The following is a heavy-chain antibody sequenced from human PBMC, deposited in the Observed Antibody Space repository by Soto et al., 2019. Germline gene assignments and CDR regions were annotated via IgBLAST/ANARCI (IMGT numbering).Heavy chain of an antibody. CDR2: IWYDGSNK. J-gene: IGHJ6*03. D-gene: IGHD3-3*01. CDR3: ASETYYDFWSGYSNYYMDV. V-gene: IGHV3-33*01. Sequence: GGSLRLSCATSGFTFSSYGMHWVRQAPGKGLEWVAVIWYDGSNKYYADSVKGRFTISRDNSKNTLYLQMNSLRAEDTAVYYCASETYYDFWSGYSNYYMDVWGKGTTVTVSS. CDR1: GFTFSSYG.